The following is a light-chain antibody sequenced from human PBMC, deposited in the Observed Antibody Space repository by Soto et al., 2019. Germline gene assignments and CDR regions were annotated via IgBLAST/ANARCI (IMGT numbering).Light chain of an antibody. CDR2: TAT. CDR3: QQYNDFQYT. J-gene: IGKJ2*01. V-gene: IGKV1-5*03. Sequence: DIEMTQSPSTLSASVGDRVTLTCRASQSITSWVAWYQQKPGKSPKLLIYTATHLQTGVQPRFSGRGSGTEFSLTISSLQPDDFAFYYCQQYNDFQYTFGQGTSLEMK. CDR1: QSITSW.